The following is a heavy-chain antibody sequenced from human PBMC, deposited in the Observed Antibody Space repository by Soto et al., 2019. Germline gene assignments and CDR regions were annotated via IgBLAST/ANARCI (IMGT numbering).Heavy chain of an antibody. CDR1: GFTFSSYG. CDR3: ARGKQLWLGDYYYGMDV. CDR2: IWYDGSNK. V-gene: IGHV3-33*01. D-gene: IGHD5-18*01. Sequence: GALRLSCAASGFTFSSYGMHWVRQAPGKGLEWVAVIWYDGSNKYYADSVKGRFTISRDNSKNTLYLQMNSLRAEDTAVYYCARGKQLWLGDYYYGMDVWGQGTTVTVS. J-gene: IGHJ6*02.